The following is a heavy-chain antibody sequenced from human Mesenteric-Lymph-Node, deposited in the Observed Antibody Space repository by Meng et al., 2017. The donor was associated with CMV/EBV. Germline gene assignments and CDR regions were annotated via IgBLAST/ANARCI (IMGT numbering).Heavy chain of an antibody. CDR2: IYYSGST. CDR1: GGSISSGGYY. D-gene: IGHD1-26*01. V-gene: IGHV4-31*02. CDR3: ARELRSGNYFYFDY. J-gene: IGHJ4*02. Sequence: SGGSISSGGYYWSWIRQHPGKGLEWIGYIYYSGSTYYNPSLKSRVTISVDTSKNQFSLKLSSVTAADTAVYYCARELRSGNYFYFDYWGQGTLVTVSS.